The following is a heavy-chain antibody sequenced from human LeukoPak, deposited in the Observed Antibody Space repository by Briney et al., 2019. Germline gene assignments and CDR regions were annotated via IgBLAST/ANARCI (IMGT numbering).Heavy chain of an antibody. CDR3: ARDKVVAVIPHYFDY. D-gene: IGHD2-15*01. Sequence: SETLSLTCTVSNYSISTDYYWGWIRQPPGKGLEWIGSIYYSGSTYYNPSLKSRVTISVDTSKNQFSLKLSSVTAADTAVYYCARDKVVAVIPHYFDYWGQGTLVTVSS. J-gene: IGHJ4*02. CDR2: IYYSGST. CDR1: NYSISTDYY. V-gene: IGHV4-38-2*02.